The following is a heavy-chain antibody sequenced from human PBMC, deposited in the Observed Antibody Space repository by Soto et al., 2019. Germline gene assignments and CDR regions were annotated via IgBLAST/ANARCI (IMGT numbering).Heavy chain of an antibody. CDR1: GFTFSTYW. CDR3: VRAMDV. CDR2: IKQTGSEK. J-gene: IGHJ6*02. V-gene: IGHV3-7*01. Sequence: EVQLVESGGGLVQPGASLRLSCAASGFTFSTYWMTWVRQAPGKGPEWVANIKQTGSEKYYVDSVKGRFTISRDNAKNSLYLQMNSLRAEDTAVYYCVRAMDVWGQGTTVTVSS.